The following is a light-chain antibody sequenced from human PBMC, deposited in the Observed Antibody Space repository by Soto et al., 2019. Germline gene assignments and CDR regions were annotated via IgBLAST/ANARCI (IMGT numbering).Light chain of an antibody. CDR2: EVN. J-gene: IGLJ2*01. Sequence: QSALTQPASVSGSPGQSITISCTGTNSDIGNYTHVSWYQQRPTKAPELIIYEVNNRPSGVSHRFSGSKSGNTASLTISGLQPEDEAHYYCSSYTSTTILIFGGGTQLTVL. CDR1: NSDIGNYTH. CDR3: SSYTSTTILI. V-gene: IGLV2-14*01.